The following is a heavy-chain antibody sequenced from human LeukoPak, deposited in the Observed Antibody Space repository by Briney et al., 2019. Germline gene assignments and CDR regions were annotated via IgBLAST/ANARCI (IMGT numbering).Heavy chain of an antibody. CDR2: IYYSGST. CDR1: GGSISSYY. J-gene: IGHJ4*02. CDR3: ARSSSRDGYNYY. D-gene: IGHD5-24*01. V-gene: IGHV4-59*01. Sequence: PSETLSLTCTVSGGSISSYYWSWIRKPPGKGLEWIGYIYYSGSTNYNPSLKSRVTISVDTSKNQFSLNLSSVTAADTAVYYCARSSSRDGYNYYWGQGTLVTVSS.